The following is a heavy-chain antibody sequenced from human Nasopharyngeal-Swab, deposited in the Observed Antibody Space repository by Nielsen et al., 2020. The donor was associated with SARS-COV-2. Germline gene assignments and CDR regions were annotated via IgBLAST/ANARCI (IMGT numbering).Heavy chain of an antibody. CDR2: IYPGASDT. J-gene: IGHJ3*02. D-gene: IGHD6-13*01. V-gene: IGHV5-51*01. CDR1: GYNFATYW. Sequence: GGSLRLYCKASGYNFATYWIGWVRQIPGEGLRWMGLIYPGASDTRYSPSLQGQVTISADRSITTVYLQWSSLKASDTAMYYCARLPMRAASGRGAFDIWGQGTMVTVSS. CDR3: ARLPMRAASGRGAFDI.